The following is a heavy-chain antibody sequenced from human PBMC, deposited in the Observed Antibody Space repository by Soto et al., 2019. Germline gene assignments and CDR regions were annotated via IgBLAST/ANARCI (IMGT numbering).Heavy chain of an antibody. V-gene: IGHV4-31*02. CDR2: IYYSGNT. D-gene: IGHD1-1*01. J-gene: IGHJ3*02. CDR3: AQALVFTGGDGFDI. CDR1: GGSITTGGRY. Sequence: QVRLQEWGPGLVKPSQTLSLKCSVSGGSITTGGRYWSWIRQLTGKGLEWIGDIYYSGNTYYNASLKSRVTISVEAAKNPFSLKLSSVTAADTAVYYCAQALVFTGGDGFDILGQGRLVTVSS.